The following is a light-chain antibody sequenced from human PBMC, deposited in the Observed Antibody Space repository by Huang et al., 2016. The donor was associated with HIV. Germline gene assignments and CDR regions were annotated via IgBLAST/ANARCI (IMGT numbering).Light chain of an antibody. Sequence: DIQMTQSPSSLSASVGDRVTITCRASQTIYSYLNWYQQKPGKAAKLLIYAGSSLQSEVSSRLSGSGSGADFSINITSLQPEECATYYCQQSHNMPWTCGQGTKVEIK. CDR1: QTIYSY. J-gene: IGKJ1*01. V-gene: IGKV1-39*01. CDR2: AGS. CDR3: QQSHNMPWT.